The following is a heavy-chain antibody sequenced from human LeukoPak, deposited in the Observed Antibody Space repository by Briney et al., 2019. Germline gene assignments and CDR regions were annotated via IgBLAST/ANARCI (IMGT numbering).Heavy chain of an antibody. CDR1: GGTFSSYA. CDR2: IIPILGIA. Sequence: ASVKVSCKASGGTFSSYAISWVRQAPGQGLEWMGRIIPILGIANYAQKFQGRVTITADKSTSTAYMELSSLRSEDTAVYYCARFGELSYYYYYYGMDVWGQGTTVTVSS. V-gene: IGHV1-69*04. CDR3: ARFGELSYYYYYYGMDV. D-gene: IGHD3-10*01. J-gene: IGHJ6*02.